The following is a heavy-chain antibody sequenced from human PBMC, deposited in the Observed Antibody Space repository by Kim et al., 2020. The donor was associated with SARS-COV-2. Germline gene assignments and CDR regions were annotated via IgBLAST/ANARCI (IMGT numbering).Heavy chain of an antibody. J-gene: IGHJ4*02. D-gene: IGHD2-15*01. CDR1: GFTFSLYW. CDR3: AKDRMDPYSGPPLDF. V-gene: IGHV3-7*01. Sequence: GGSLRLSCAASGFTFSLYWMGWVRQAPGKGLEWLATVKPDETQKFYVGSVKGRFTISRDNAKNSLYLHLNSLRPEDTGVYYCAKDRMDPYSGPPLDFWGQGTLVTVSS. CDR2: VKPDETQK.